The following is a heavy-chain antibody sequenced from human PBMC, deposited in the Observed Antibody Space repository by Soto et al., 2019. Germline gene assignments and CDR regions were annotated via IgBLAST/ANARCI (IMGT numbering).Heavy chain of an antibody. CDR3: AKRSSSPTFDY. J-gene: IGHJ4*02. CDR1: GFTFSSYA. V-gene: IGHV3-23*01. D-gene: IGHD6-6*01. Sequence: EVQLLESGGGLVQPGESLRLSCAASGFTFSSYAMSWVRQAPGKGLEWVSVISGSDDSTYYADSVKGRFTISRDNSKNTLYLQMNSLRAEDTDVYYCAKRSSSPTFDYWGQGTLVTVSS. CDR2: ISGSDDST.